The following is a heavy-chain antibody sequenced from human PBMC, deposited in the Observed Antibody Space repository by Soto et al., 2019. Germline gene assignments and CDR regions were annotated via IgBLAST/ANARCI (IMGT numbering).Heavy chain of an antibody. D-gene: IGHD1-26*01. CDR3: AKDRLLRGDYILHYYYAMDV. CDR2: MSYDGINK. J-gene: IGHJ6*02. V-gene: IGHV3-30*18. Sequence: LSCASCRVSVKISVMHLFRQETGKGLEWVAVMSYDGINKFYANYVKGRFTISRDNSKNTLYLEMNSLRAEDTAVYYCAKDRLLRGDYILHYYYAMDVWGQGTTVTVSS. CDR1: RVSVKISV.